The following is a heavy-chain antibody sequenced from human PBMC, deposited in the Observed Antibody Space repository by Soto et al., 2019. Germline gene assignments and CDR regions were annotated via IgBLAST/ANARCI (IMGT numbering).Heavy chain of an antibody. CDR2: MNPNSGNT. CDR1: GYTFTSYD. CDR3: ARGGGIVLVPAAMPSNYYYYGMDV. Sequence: ASVKVSCKASGYTFTSYDINWVRQATGQGLEWMGWMNPNSGNTGYAQKFQGRVTMTRNTSISTAYMELSSLRSEDTAVYYCARGGGIVLVPAAMPSNYYYYGMDVWGQGTTVTVSS. D-gene: IGHD2-2*01. V-gene: IGHV1-8*01. J-gene: IGHJ6*02.